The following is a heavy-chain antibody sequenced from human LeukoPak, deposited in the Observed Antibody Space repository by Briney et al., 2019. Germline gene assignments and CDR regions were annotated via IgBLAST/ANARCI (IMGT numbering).Heavy chain of an antibody. V-gene: IGHV3-48*03. CDR1: GFTFSSYE. Sequence: GGSLRLSCAASGFTFSSYEMNWVRQAPGKGLEWISYITISSKTIHYADSVKGRFTVSRDNAKKSLYLQMNSLRAKDTAVYYCTTYYYDSAEGHNWGQGTLVTVSS. J-gene: IGHJ4*02. CDR2: ITISSKTI. CDR3: TTYYYDSAEGHN. D-gene: IGHD3-22*01.